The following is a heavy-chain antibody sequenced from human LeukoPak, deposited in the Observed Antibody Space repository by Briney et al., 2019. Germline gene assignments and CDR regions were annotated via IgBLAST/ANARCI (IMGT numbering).Heavy chain of an antibody. J-gene: IGHJ4*02. CDR3: ARDCSSTSCYGDRDY. Sequence: SVKASCKASGHTFTGYYMHWVRQAPGQGLECMGWINPNSGGTNYAQKFQGRVTMTRDTSISTAYMELSRLRSDDTAVYYCARDCSSTSCYGDRDYWGQGTLVTVSS. V-gene: IGHV1-2*02. D-gene: IGHD2-2*01. CDR2: INPNSGGT. CDR1: GHTFTGYY.